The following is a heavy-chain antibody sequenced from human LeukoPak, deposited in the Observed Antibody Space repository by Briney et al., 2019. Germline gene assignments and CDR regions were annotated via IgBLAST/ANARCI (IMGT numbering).Heavy chain of an antibody. D-gene: IGHD6-13*01. Sequence: SETLSLTCTVSGGSISRYYWSWIRQPPGKGPEWIGYKDYSGSTNYNRSLKSRVTISVDTSKNQFSLKLSSVTAADTAVYYCARVYYSSSYDYWYFDLWGRGTLVTVSS. V-gene: IGHV4-59*01. J-gene: IGHJ2*01. CDR2: KDYSGST. CDR1: GGSISRYY. CDR3: ARVYYSSSYDYWYFDL.